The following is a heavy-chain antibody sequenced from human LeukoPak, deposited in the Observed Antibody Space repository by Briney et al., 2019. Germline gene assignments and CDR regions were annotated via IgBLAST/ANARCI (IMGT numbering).Heavy chain of an antibody. J-gene: IGHJ6*03. V-gene: IGHV4-59*01. CDR1: GGSISSYY. CDR2: IYYSGST. CDR3: ARVPRSYYYYYYMDV. Sequence: SETLSLTCTVSGGSISSYYWSWIRQPPGKGLEWIGCIYYSGSTNYNPSLKSRVTISVDTSKNQFSLKLSSVTAADTAVYYCARVPRSYYYYYYMDVWGKGTTVTVSS.